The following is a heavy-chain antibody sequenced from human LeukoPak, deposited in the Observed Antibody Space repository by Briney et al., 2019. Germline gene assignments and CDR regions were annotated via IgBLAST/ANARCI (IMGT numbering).Heavy chain of an antibody. Sequence: SETLSLTCTVSGGSISSSSYYWGWIRQPPGKGLEWIGSIYYSGSTNYNPSLKSRVTISVDTSKNQFSLKLSSVTAADTAVYYCARGGGQQWLPIDYWGQGTLVTVSS. CDR3: ARGGGQQWLPIDY. V-gene: IGHV4-39*07. J-gene: IGHJ4*02. CDR1: GGSISSSSYY. CDR2: IYYSGST. D-gene: IGHD6-19*01.